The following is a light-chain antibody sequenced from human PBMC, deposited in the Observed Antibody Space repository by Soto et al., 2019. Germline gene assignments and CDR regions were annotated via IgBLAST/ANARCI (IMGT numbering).Light chain of an antibody. CDR2: GAS. V-gene: IGKV3-15*01. Sequence: IVMTQSPATLSVSPGERATLSCRASQSVSSNLGWYQQKPGQAPRLLIYGASARDSGVPARFSGSGSGTEFTLTISSLQSEDSAVYYCHQYNNWWTFGQGTKVDIK. CDR1: QSVSSN. CDR3: HQYNNWWT. J-gene: IGKJ1*01.